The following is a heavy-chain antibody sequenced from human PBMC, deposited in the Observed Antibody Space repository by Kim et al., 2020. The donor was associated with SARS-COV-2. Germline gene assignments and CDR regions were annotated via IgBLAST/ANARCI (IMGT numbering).Heavy chain of an antibody. J-gene: IGHJ4*02. V-gene: IGHV3-30-3*01. CDR3: ARDARPLRDGYGYFDY. CDR1: GFTFSSYA. CDR2: ISYDGSNK. D-gene: IGHD5-12*01. Sequence: GGSLRLSCAASGFTFSSYAMHWVRQAPGKGLEWVAVISYDGSNKYYADSVKGRFTISRDNSKNTLYLQMNSLRAEDTAVYYCARDARPLRDGYGYFDYWGQGTLVTVSS.